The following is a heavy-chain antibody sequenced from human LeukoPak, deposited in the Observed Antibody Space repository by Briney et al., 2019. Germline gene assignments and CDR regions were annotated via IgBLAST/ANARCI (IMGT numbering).Heavy chain of an antibody. D-gene: IGHD6-13*01. Sequence: PSETLSLTCTVSGGSISSSSYSWGWIRQPPGKGLEWIGSIYYSGSTYLNPSLKSRVTISVDTSKNQFSLKLNSVTAADTAVYYCARHVRKRGIAAAGSPGWFDPWGQGTLVTVSS. CDR2: IYYSGST. J-gene: IGHJ5*02. V-gene: IGHV4-39*01. CDR3: ARHVRKRGIAAAGSPGWFDP. CDR1: GGSISSSSYS.